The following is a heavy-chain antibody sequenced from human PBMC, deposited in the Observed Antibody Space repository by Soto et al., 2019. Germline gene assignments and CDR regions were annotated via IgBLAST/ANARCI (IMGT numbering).Heavy chain of an antibody. CDR3: ARGTQRNAYCSGGSCHSLVDHYYMDV. CDR2: INPNSGGT. V-gene: IGHV1-2*04. CDR1: GYTFTGCY. J-gene: IGHJ6*03. D-gene: IGHD2-15*01. Sequence: ASVKVSCKASGYTFTGCYMHWVRQAPGQGLEWMGWINPNSGGTNYAQKFQGWVTMTRDTSISTAYMELSRLKSDDTAVYYCARGTQRNAYCSGGSCHSLVDHYYMDVWGKGTTVNVSS.